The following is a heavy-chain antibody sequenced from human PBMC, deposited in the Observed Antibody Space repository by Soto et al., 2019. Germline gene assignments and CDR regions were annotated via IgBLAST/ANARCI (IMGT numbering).Heavy chain of an antibody. D-gene: IGHD2-2*01. V-gene: IGHV3-21*01. J-gene: IGHJ4*02. CDR3: AREDSIIIPAVSDF. Sequence: PGGSLRLSGPVSGFAFNNYGINWVRQAPGKGLEWVSSISKSDYTYYSDSVKGRFTISRDNAKNSVSLQMNTLRVEDTAVYYCAREDSIIIPAVSDFWGQGTLVTVSS. CDR2: ISKSDYT. CDR1: GFAFNNYG.